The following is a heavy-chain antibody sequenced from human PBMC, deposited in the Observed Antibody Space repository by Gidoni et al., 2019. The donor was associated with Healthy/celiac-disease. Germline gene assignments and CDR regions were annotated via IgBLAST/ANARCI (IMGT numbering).Heavy chain of an antibody. V-gene: IGHV3-30-3*01. CDR3: ARVAVAGTVYYYYGMDV. D-gene: IGHD6-19*01. CDR2: ISYDGSNT. Sequence: GKMAHSGRGVVQPRSSLHISTRASGCTFRSYAMEWVRQAPGNGLEWVAVISYDGSNTYYADSLKGRVTISRDNSKNTLYLQMSSLRAEDTAMYYCARVAVAGTVYYYYGMDVWGQGTTVTVSS. J-gene: IGHJ6*02. CDR1: GCTFRSYA.